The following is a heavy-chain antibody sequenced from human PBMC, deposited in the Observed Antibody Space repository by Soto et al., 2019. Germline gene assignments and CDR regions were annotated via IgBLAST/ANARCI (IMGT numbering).Heavy chain of an antibody. Sequence: GASVKVSCKVSGYTLTELSMHWVRQAPGKGLEWIGGFNPGNGNTKYSQKFQGRVTITRDTSATTAYMELSSLRSEDTSVYYCARADCTGGTCYHPYFYYYMDVWGKGTTVTVSS. V-gene: IGHV1-24*01. CDR3: ARADCTGGTCYHPYFYYYMDV. D-gene: IGHD2-15*01. J-gene: IGHJ6*03. CDR2: FNPGNGNT. CDR1: GYTLTELS.